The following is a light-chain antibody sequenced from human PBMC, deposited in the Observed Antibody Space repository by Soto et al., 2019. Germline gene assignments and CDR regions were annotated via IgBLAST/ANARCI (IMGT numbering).Light chain of an antibody. CDR1: QSVTTSY. CDR3: HQYGDSPQT. CDR2: GTS. Sequence: EIVLTQSPGTLSLSPGERATLSCRTSQSVTTSYLAWYQQKPGQAPRLLIYGTSIRATSVPERFSGSGSATDFTLTISRMKPEDFAVYYCHQYGDSPQTFGQGTKVEI. V-gene: IGKV3-20*01. J-gene: IGKJ1*01.